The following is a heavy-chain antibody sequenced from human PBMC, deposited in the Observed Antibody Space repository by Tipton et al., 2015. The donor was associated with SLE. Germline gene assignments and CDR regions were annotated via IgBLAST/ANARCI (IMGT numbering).Heavy chain of an antibody. CDR3: VKGASTGWYRPSDY. J-gene: IGHJ4*02. CDR2: VGSTDYSSAT. CDR1: GFNLSGSI. D-gene: IGHD6-19*01. V-gene: IGHV3-73*01. Sequence: GSLRLSCAASGFNLSGSIMHWVRQASGKGLEWVGRVGSTDYSSATEYTASVRGRFTISRDDSKNTAYLQMNSLRGEDTAVYYCVKGASTGWYRPSDYWGQGTLATVSS.